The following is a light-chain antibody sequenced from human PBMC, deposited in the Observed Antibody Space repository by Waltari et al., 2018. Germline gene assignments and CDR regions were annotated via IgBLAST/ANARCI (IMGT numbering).Light chain of an antibody. CDR3: SSYSISSNYFV. CDR2: DVS. Sequence: QSALTQPASVSGSPGQSITISCTGTTSDIGYYKYVSWYQQHPGKAPKLIIYDVSHRPSGVSCRFAGSKSGNTASLTISGLRAEDEADYHCSSYSISSNYFVFGTGTTVTVL. V-gene: IGLV2-14*03. J-gene: IGLJ1*01. CDR1: TSDIGYYKY.